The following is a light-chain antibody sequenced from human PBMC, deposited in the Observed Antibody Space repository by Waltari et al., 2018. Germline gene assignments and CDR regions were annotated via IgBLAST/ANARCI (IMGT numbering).Light chain of an antibody. CDR1: SSDIGGYNY. J-gene: IGLJ2*01. CDR3: SSYTSINTLV. CDR2: DVS. Sequence: QSALTQPASVSGSPGQSITISCTGTSSDIGGYNYVSWYQQHPGKVPKLIIYDVSNRPSGVSNRFSGSKSANTASLTISGLQAEDEADYYCSSYTSINTLVFGGGTKLTVL. V-gene: IGLV2-14*03.